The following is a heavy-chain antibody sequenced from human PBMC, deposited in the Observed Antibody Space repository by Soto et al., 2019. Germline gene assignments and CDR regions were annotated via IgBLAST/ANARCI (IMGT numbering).Heavy chain of an antibody. J-gene: IGHJ6*03. CDR3: AIPQIDNSSYPFYFYMVV. Sequence: SETLSLTCTVSGAPITSGAYSWSWIRPPPGKGLEWIGFIYQSGSTHYNPSLKSRVTISVDRSKNHFSLQLTSLTAADTGVYYCAIPQIDNSSYPFYFYMVVWGKVTTVTVAS. CDR2: IYQSGST. V-gene: IGHV4-30-2*01. CDR1: GAPITSGAYS. D-gene: IGHD4-4*01.